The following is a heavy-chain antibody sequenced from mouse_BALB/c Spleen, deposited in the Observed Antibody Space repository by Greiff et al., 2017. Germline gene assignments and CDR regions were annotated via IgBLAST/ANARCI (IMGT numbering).Heavy chain of an antibody. J-gene: IGHJ4*01. V-gene: IGHV3-2*02. Sequence: EVHLVESGPGLVKPSQSLSLTCTVTGYSITSDYAWNWIRQFPGNKLEWMGYISYSGSTSYNPSLKSRISITRDTSKNQFFLQLNSVTTEDTATYYCARSTMITAYAMDYWGQGTSVTVSS. D-gene: IGHD2-4*01. CDR2: ISYSGST. CDR1: GYSITSDYA. CDR3: ARSTMITAYAMDY.